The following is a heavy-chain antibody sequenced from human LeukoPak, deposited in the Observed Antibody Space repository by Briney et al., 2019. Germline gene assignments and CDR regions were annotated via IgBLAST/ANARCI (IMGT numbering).Heavy chain of an antibody. CDR3: ARSPLSAAMCFYY. V-gene: IGHV3-11*01. CDR1: GFTFSDYY. Sequence: GGSLRLSCAASGFTFSDYYMSWIRQAPGKGLEWVSYISSSGSTIYYADSVKGRFTISRDNTKNSLYLQMNSLRAEDTAVYYCARSPLSAAMCFYYWGQGTLVTVSS. J-gene: IGHJ4*02. CDR2: ISSSGSTI. D-gene: IGHD2-2*01.